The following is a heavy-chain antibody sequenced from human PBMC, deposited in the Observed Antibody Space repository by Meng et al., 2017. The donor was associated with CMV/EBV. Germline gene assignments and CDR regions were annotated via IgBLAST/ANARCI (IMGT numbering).Heavy chain of an antibody. Sequence: ASVKVSCKASGYTFTGYYMHWVRQAPGQGLEWMGWINPKSGGTNYAQKFQGRVTMTRDTSISTAYMELSRLRSDDTAVYYCARDVADVNHGMDVWGQGTTVTVSS. CDR1: GYTFTGYY. V-gene: IGHV1-2*02. CDR3: ARDVADVNHGMDV. J-gene: IGHJ6*02. CDR2: INPKSGGT.